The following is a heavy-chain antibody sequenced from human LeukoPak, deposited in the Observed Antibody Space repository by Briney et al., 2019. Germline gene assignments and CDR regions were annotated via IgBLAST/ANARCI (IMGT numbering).Heavy chain of an antibody. CDR2: ISYDGSNK. Sequence: GGSLRLSCSASGFIFSSYAMHWVRQAPGKGLEWVAVISYDGSNKYYADSVKGRFTISRDNSKNTLYLQMNSLRVEDTAVYYCAKDLEQQLGVPDYWGQGTLVTVSS. CDR3: AKDLEQQLGVPDY. J-gene: IGHJ4*02. V-gene: IGHV3-30*04. D-gene: IGHD6-13*01. CDR1: GFIFSSYA.